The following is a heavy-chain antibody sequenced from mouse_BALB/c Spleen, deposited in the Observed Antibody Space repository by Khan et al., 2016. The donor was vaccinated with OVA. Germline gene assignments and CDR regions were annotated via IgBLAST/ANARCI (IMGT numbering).Heavy chain of an antibody. D-gene: IGHD1-1*02. CDR2: ISDGGSST. CDR3: ARGGFGGFDY. J-gene: IGHJ3*01. CDR1: GFTFSDYY. Sequence: EVELVESGGGLVKPGGSLKLSCAASGFTFSDYYMYRVRQTPEKRLEWVASISDGGSSTNYPDSVKGRFTFSRDNAKNNLYLQMSSLQSEDTGIYYCARGGFGGFDYWGPGTLVSISA. V-gene: IGHV5-4*02.